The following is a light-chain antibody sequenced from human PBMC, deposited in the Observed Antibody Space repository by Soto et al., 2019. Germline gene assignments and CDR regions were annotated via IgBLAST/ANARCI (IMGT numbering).Light chain of an antibody. CDR1: QSVGSY. CDR3: QQRSNWHP. V-gene: IGKV3-11*01. CDR2: DAS. Sequence: EIVLTQSPATLSLSPGETATLSCRASQSVGSYLAWYQQKPGQAPRLLIYDASNRASGFPARFSGSGSGTDFTLTISSLEPDDFAVYYCQQRSNWHPFGQGTKLEIK. J-gene: IGKJ2*01.